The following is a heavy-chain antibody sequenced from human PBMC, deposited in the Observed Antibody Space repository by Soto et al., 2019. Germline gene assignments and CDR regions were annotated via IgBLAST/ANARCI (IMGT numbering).Heavy chain of an antibody. D-gene: IGHD6-19*01. V-gene: IGHV1-18*04. CDR1: GYTFTSYG. J-gene: IGHJ4*02. CDR2: ISAYNGNT. CDR3: ARSTRQYSSGWSHFDY. Sequence: QVQLVQSGAEVKKPGASVKVSCKASGYTFTSYGISWVRQAPGQGLEWMGWISAYNGNTNYAQKLQGRVTMTTDTATSTAYMELRSLRSDDTAVYYCARSTRQYSSGWSHFDYWGQGTLVTVSS.